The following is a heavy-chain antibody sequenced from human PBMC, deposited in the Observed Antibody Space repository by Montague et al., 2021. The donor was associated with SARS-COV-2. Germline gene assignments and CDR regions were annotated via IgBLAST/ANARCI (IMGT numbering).Heavy chain of an antibody. CDR1: GGSISGSYYY. V-gene: IGHV4-39*01. D-gene: IGHD1-26*01. CDR3: AIGGNHYFFY. CDR2: IFHTANT. Sequence: SETLSLTCTVSGGSISGSYYYWVCLRQAPGKGLEGIGSIFHTANTYYNPSLGTRFIVAVETSKNQFSVELDSVTAADTAVYCCAIGGNHYFFYWGQGTLVTVSS. J-gene: IGHJ4*02.